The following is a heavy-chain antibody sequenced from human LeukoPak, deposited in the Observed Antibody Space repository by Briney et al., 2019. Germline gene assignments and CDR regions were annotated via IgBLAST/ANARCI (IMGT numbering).Heavy chain of an antibody. CDR2: ISGSGGDT. Sequence: PGGSLRLSCAASGFTFNNYALSWVRQAPGKGLEWVSAISGSGGDTYYADSVRGRFTISRDISKNTLYLQMNSLRVEDTAVYYCAKVSGGGLYYDGMDVWGQGTTVTVSS. D-gene: IGHD1-14*01. V-gene: IGHV3-23*01. CDR1: GFTFNNYA. CDR3: AKVSGGGLYYDGMDV. J-gene: IGHJ6*02.